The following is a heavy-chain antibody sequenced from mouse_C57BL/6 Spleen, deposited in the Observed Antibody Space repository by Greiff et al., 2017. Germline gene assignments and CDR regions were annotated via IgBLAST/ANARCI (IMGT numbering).Heavy chain of an antibody. CDR1: GFTFSDYG. CDR3: ARQRVVAPFDY. D-gene: IGHD1-1*01. J-gene: IGHJ2*01. CDR2: ISRGSSTI. Sequence: EVKLMESGGGLVKPGGSLKLSCAASGFTFSDYGMHWVRQAPEKGLEWVAYISRGSSTIYYADTVKGRFTISRDNAKNTLFLQMTSLRSEDTAMYYCARQRVVAPFDYWGQGTTLTVSS. V-gene: IGHV5-17*01.